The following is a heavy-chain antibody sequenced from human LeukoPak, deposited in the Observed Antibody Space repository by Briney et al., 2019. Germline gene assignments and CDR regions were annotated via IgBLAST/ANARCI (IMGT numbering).Heavy chain of an antibody. J-gene: IGHJ3*02. CDR2: IRYDGSNK. CDR1: GFTFSSYG. Sequence: PGGSLRLSCAVSGFTFSSYGMHWVRQAPGKGLEWVAFIRYDGSNKYYADSVKGRFTISRDNSKNTLYLQMNSLRAEDTAVYYCARGDPDISFGVVGDAFDIWGQGTMVTVSS. V-gene: IGHV3-30*02. CDR3: ARGDPDISFGVVGDAFDI. D-gene: IGHD3-3*01.